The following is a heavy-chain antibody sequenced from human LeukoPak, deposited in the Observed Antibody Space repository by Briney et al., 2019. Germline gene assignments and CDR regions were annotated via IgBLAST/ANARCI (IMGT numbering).Heavy chain of an antibody. V-gene: IGHV3-43*02. CDR2: ISGDGGST. CDR1: GFTFDDYA. Sequence: AGGSLRLSCAASGFTFDDYAMYWVRQAPGKGLEWVSLISGDGGSTYYADSVKGRFTISRDNSKNSLYLQMNSLRTEDTALYYCAKGVVVAATPEWYFDLWGCGTLVTVSS. CDR3: AKGVVVAATPEWYFDL. J-gene: IGHJ2*01. D-gene: IGHD2-15*01.